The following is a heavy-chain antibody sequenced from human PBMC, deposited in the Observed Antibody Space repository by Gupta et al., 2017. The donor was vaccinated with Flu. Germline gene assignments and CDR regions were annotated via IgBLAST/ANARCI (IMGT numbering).Heavy chain of an antibody. D-gene: IGHD1-26*01. V-gene: IGHV3-30*18. J-gene: IGHJ6*02. CDR3: AKLSGSHYQDFRYGLHV. CDR1: GFAFNIYG. Sequence: QVQLVESGGGVVQPGRSLRLSCAASGFAFNIYGMHWVRQTPGKGLEWVAFISFEGSKKFYADSAKGRFTISRDNSKNTLDLEMSSLRPDDTAVYHCAKLSGSHYQDFRYGLHVWGQGTTVIVSS. CDR2: ISFEGSKK.